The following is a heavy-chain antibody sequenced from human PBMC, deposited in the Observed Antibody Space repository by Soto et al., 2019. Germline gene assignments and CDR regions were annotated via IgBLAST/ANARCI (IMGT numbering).Heavy chain of an antibody. CDR1: GGSINNYY. D-gene: IGHD6-13*01. V-gene: IGHV4-4*07. CDR3: ARQTTYSSSWYDS. CDR2: IYSSGSS. Sequence: QVQLQESGPGLVKPSETLSLTCTVSGGSINNYYWTWIRQPAGKGLEYIGRIYSSGSSNYHPSLKSRDTMPGHTSKNQFSQKLTSVTAADTAVYYCARQTTYSSSWYDSWGQGVLVTVSP. J-gene: IGHJ5*01.